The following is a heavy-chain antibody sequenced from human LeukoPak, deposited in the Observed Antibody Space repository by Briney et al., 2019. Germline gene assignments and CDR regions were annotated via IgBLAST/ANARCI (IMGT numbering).Heavy chain of an antibody. Sequence: GSSVKVYCKASGGTFSSYDISWVRQAPGQGLEWMGRSIPIFGIANYAQKFQGRVTITADKSTSTAYMELSSLRSEDTAVYYCARGRVRRVLDPYYFDYWGQGTLVTVSS. D-gene: IGHD1-1*01. V-gene: IGHV1-69*04. CDR1: GGTFSSYD. J-gene: IGHJ4*02. CDR3: ARGRVRRVLDPYYFDY. CDR2: SIPIFGIA.